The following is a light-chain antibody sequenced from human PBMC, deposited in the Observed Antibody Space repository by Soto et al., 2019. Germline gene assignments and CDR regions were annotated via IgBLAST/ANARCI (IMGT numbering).Light chain of an antibody. Sequence: QSAPTQAPSASGTPGQRVVISCSGSKSNIGNNFVYWFQQYPGMAPTLLIYRNNQRRSGVPDRFSVSTSGTSASLAISGLRSEAEADYDCSAWYYGGTGHLVFGTGTKLTVL. CDR3: SAWYYGGTGHLV. J-gene: IGLJ1*01. CDR1: KSNIGNNF. V-gene: IGLV1-47*01. CDR2: RNN.